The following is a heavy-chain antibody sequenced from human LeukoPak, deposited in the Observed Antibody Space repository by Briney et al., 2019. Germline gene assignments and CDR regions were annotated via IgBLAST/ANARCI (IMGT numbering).Heavy chain of an antibody. J-gene: IGHJ3*02. Sequence: GGSLRLSCAVSGFAVSSKYMSWVRQAPGKGLEWVGVLYSSGPTYYADSLKGRVTISRDDSKNTLSLQINGLRVEDTAVYYCAKGGMTSGWKGGVFDIWGQGTLVIVSS. CDR1: GFAVSSKY. CDR2: LYSSGPT. CDR3: AKGGMTSGWKGGVFDI. V-gene: IGHV3-66*01. D-gene: IGHD6-19*01.